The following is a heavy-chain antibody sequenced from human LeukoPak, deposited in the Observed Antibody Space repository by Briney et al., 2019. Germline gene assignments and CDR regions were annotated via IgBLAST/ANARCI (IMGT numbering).Heavy chain of an antibody. J-gene: IGHJ4*02. Sequence: ASVTVSCKASGYTFTSYAMHWVRQAPGQRLEWMGWINAGNGNTKYSQKFQGRVTITRDTSASTAYMELSSLRSEDTAVYYCARRGDSGSYNFDYWGQGTLVTVSS. V-gene: IGHV1-3*01. CDR1: GYTFTSYA. CDR3: ARRGDSGSYNFDY. D-gene: IGHD1-26*01. CDR2: INAGNGNT.